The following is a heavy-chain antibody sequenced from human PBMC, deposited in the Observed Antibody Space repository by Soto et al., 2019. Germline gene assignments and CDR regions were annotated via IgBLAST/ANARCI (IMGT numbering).Heavy chain of an antibody. V-gene: IGHV1-18*01. CDR2: ISGYNGNT. Sequence: QVQLVQSGAEVKKPGASVKVSCKASGYTFSNYGISWVRQAPGQGPEWMGWISGYNGNTKYAQTLQGRVTMTTDTSTSTAYMGLRSLRSDDTAVYYCARGGSSWSAEYYQHWGQGTLVIVSS. J-gene: IGHJ1*01. D-gene: IGHD6-13*01. CDR3: ARGGSSWSAEYYQH. CDR1: GYTFSNYG.